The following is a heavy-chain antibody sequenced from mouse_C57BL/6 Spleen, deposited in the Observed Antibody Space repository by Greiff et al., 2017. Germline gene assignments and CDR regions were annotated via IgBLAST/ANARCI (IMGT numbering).Heavy chain of an antibody. CDR1: GYTFTDYY. Sequence: VQLQQSGAELVKPGASVKISCTASGYTFTDYYINWVKQRPGQGLEWIGKIGPGSGSTYYNEKFKGKATLTADKSSSTAYMQLSSLTSEDSAVYFCDRSYSNYDYYAMDYWGQGTSVTVSS. CDR2: IGPGSGST. CDR3: DRSYSNYDYYAMDY. D-gene: IGHD2-5*01. V-gene: IGHV1-77*01. J-gene: IGHJ4*01.